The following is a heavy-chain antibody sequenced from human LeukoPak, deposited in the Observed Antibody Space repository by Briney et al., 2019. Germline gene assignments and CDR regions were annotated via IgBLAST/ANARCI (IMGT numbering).Heavy chain of an antibody. CDR3: ARTGYSYGSGFDY. V-gene: IGHV3-48*03. J-gene: IGHJ4*02. D-gene: IGHD5-18*01. Sequence: GGSLTLSCAASGFTFSSYEMNWVRQAPGKGLEWVSYISSSGSTIYYADSVKGRFTISRDNAKNSLYLQMNSLRAEDTAVYYCARTGYSYGSGFDYWGQGTLVTVSS. CDR2: ISSSGSTI. CDR1: GFTFSSYE.